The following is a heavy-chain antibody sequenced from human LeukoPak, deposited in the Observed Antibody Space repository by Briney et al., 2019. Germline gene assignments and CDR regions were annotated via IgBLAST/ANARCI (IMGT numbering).Heavy chain of an antibody. J-gene: IGHJ4*02. CDR2: INPNSGGT. V-gene: IGHV1-2*02. Sequence: ASVKVSCKASGYTFTGYYMHWVRQAPGQGLEWMGWINPNSGGTNDAQKFQGRVTTTRDTSISTAYMELSRLRSDDTAVYYCARSPHILTGENFDYWGQGTLVTVSS. CDR3: ARSPHILTGENFDY. D-gene: IGHD3-9*01. CDR1: GYTFTGYY.